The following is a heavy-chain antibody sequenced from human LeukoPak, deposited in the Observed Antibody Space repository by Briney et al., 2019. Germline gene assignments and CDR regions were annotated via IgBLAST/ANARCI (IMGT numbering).Heavy chain of an antibody. D-gene: IGHD2-15*01. J-gene: IGHJ4*02. CDR3: ASSSGGSCYGY. CDR1: GFTFSSYA. CDR2: ISGSGGST. Sequence: GGSLRLSCAASGFTFSSYAMSWVRQAPGKGLEWVSAISGSGGSTYYADSVKVRFTISRDNSKNTLYLQMNSLRAEDTAVYYCASSSGGSCYGYWGQGTLVTVSS. V-gene: IGHV3-23*01.